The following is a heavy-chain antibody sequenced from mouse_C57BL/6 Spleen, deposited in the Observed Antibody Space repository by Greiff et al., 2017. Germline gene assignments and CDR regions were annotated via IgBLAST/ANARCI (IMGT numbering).Heavy chain of an antibody. V-gene: IGHV5-4*01. CDR2: ISDGGSYT. CDR1: GFTFSSYA. Sequence: EVMLVESGGGLVKPGGSLKLSCAASGFTFSSYAMAWVRQTPDQRLEWVATISDGGSYTYYPDNVKGRFTISRDNAKNTLYLQMSHLKSEDTAMYDCAIESAPGTYYLDYWGQGTTLTVSS. J-gene: IGHJ2*01. CDR3: AIESAPGTYYLDY. D-gene: IGHD2-14*01.